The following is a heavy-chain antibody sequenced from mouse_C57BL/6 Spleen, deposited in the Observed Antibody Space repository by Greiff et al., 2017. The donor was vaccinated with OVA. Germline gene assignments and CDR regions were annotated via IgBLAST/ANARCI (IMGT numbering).Heavy chain of an antibody. J-gene: IGHJ3*01. CDR2: IDPETGGT. V-gene: IGHV1-15*01. D-gene: IGHD1-1*01. CDR1: GYTFTDYE. CDR3: TRCPFYYGSSWFAY. Sequence: VQLVESGAELVRPGASVTLSCKASGYTFTDYEMHWVKQTPVHGLEWIGAIDPETGGTAYNQKFKGKAILTADKSSSTAYMELRSLTSEDSAVYYCTRCPFYYGSSWFAYWGQGTLVTVSA.